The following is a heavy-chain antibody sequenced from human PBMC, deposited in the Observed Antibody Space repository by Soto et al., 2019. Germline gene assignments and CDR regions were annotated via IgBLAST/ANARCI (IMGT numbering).Heavy chain of an antibody. CDR2: IKSKTDGGTT. CDR1: GVTFSNAW. D-gene: IGHD2-8*01. Sequence: GGALRLSCAASGVTFSNAWMNGGRQAPGKGLEWVGRIKSKTDGGTTDYAAPVKGRFTISRDESKNTLYLQMNSLKTEDTAVYYCTTDAQGIVLMVYAPPNYGMDVWGQGTTVTVSS. J-gene: IGHJ6*02. V-gene: IGHV3-15*07. CDR3: TTDAQGIVLMVYAPPNYGMDV.